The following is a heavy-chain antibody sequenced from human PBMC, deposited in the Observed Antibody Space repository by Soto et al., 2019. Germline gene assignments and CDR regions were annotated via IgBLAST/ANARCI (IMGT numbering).Heavy chain of an antibody. J-gene: IGHJ6*02. CDR1: GYTFTRYG. V-gene: IGHV1-18*01. CDR2: ISGYNGDT. D-gene: IGHD2-8*01. Sequence: ASVKVSCKASGYTFTRYGISWVRQAPGQGLEWMGWISGYNGDTKYAQKLQGRVTMTIDTSTTTVYMELRSLTSDDTAVYYCAKNGQPPYYYYGMDVWGQGTTVTVSS. CDR3: AKNGQPPYYYYGMDV.